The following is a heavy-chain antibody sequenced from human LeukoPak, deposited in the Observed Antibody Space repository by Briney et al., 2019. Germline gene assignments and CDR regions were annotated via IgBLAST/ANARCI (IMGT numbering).Heavy chain of an antibody. CDR2: IYYSGST. Sequence: SETLSLTCTVSGGSISSYYWSWIRQPPGKGLEWTGYIYYSGSTNYNPSLKSRVTISVDTSKNQFSLKLSSVTAADTAVYYCARGGMALDYWGQGTLVTVSS. V-gene: IGHV4-59*01. CDR1: GGSISSYY. CDR3: ARGGMALDY. D-gene: IGHD5-24*01. J-gene: IGHJ4*02.